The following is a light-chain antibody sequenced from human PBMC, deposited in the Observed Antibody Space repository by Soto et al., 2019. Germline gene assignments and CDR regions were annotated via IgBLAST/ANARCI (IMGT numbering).Light chain of an antibody. CDR1: SSDVGGYNY. CDR3: SSYTSTNSWV. V-gene: IGLV2-14*01. J-gene: IGLJ3*02. Sequence: QSVLTQSASASGSPGQSITISCTGTSSDVGGYNYVSWYQQHPGKAPKLIIYDVSNRPSGVSTRFSGSKSGNTASLTISGLQAEDEDDYSCSSYTSTNSWVFGGGTEVTVL. CDR2: DVS.